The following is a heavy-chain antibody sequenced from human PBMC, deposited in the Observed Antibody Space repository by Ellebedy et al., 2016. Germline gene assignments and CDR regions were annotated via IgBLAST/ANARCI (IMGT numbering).Heavy chain of an antibody. CDR2: IIPIFDTA. CDR1: GGTFSMYA. D-gene: IGHD6-13*01. CDR3: ARDSGYRGGNCSFDY. V-gene: IGHV1-69*13. Sequence: SVKVSCXASGGTFSMYAISWVRQAPGQGLEWMGGIIPIFDTANYAQKFQGRLTITADESTGTVYMQLSSLRSEDTAVYYCARDSGYRGGNCSFDYWGQGTLVTVSS. J-gene: IGHJ4*02.